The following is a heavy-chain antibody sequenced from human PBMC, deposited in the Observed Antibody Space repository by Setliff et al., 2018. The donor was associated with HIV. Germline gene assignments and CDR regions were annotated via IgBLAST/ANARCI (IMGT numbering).Heavy chain of an antibody. CDR2: VFYSGDT. D-gene: IGHD1-1*01. CDR3: ARGWLQLGWFDP. J-gene: IGHJ5*02. Sequence: ETLSLTCTVSGGSISSYYWSWIRQPPGKGLVWIGYVFYSGDTNYNPSLKRRVTISVDTSKNQFFLKMRSVTAADTAVYYCARGWLQLGWFDPWGQGTLVTVSS. CDR1: GGSISSYY. V-gene: IGHV4-59*01.